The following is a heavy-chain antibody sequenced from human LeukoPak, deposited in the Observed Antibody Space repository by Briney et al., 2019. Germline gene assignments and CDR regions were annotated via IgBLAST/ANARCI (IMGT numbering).Heavy chain of an antibody. CDR1: GGSISSYY. CDR2: IYYSGST. Sequence: SETLSLTCTVSGGSISSYYWSWIRQPPGKGLEWIGYIYYSGSTNYNPSLKSRVTISVDTSKNQSSLKLTSVTAADTAVYYCARHPPRGDYGDAFDIWGQGTMVTVSS. CDR3: ARHPPRGDYGDAFDI. V-gene: IGHV4-59*08. D-gene: IGHD4-17*01. J-gene: IGHJ3*02.